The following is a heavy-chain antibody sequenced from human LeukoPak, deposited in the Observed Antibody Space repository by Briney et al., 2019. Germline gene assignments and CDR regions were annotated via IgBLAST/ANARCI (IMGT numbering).Heavy chain of an antibody. CDR1: GYTFTSYG. J-gene: IGHJ4*02. CDR3: ARGFWDYGAQDDY. D-gene: IGHD4-17*01. Sequence: ASVKVSCKASGYTFTSYGISWVRQAPGQGLEWMGWMNPNSGNTGYAQKFQGRVTMTRNTSISTAYMELSSLRSEDTAVYYCARGFWDYGAQDDYWGQGTLVTVSS. V-gene: IGHV1-8*02. CDR2: MNPNSGNT.